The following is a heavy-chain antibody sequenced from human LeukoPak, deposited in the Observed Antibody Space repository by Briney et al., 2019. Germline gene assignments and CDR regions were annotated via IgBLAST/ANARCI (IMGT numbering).Heavy chain of an antibody. J-gene: IGHJ4*02. V-gene: IGHV1-46*01. Sequence: GASVTVSCKASGYTFTSYYMHWVRQAPGQGLEWMGIINPSGGSTSYAQKFQGRVTMTRDMSTSTVYMELSSLRSEDTAVYYCARGYCSSTSCLYYFDYWGQGTLVTVSS. CDR1: GYTFTSYY. CDR2: INPSGGST. CDR3: ARGYCSSTSCLYYFDY. D-gene: IGHD2-2*01.